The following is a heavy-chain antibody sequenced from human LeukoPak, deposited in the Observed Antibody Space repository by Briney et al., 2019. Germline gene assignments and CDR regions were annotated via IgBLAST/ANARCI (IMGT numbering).Heavy chain of an antibody. J-gene: IGHJ4*02. CDR2: IDPSGGST. V-gene: IGHV1-46*01. CDR1: GYTFTRYY. Sequence: ASVKVSCKASGYTFTRYYIHWVRQAPGQGLEWMGIIDPSGGSTSYAQKFQGRVTMTRDTSTSTVYMDLSSLRSEDTAVYYCARAEDTGVDYWGQGTLATVSS. D-gene: IGHD7-27*01. CDR3: ARAEDTGVDY.